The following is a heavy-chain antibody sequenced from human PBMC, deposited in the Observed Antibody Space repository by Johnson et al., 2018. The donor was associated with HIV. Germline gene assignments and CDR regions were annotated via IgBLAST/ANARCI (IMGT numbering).Heavy chain of an antibody. V-gene: IGHV3-23*04. Sequence: VQLVESGGGLVQPGGSLRLSCAASGFTFSTYAMSWVRQAPGKGLEWVSGISGSGGRTYYADSVKGRFTISRDNSKNTLSLQMNSLRAEDTAVYYCANGRLAAHDAFDIWGQGTMVTVSS. CDR2: ISGSGGRT. CDR1: GFTFSTYA. J-gene: IGHJ3*02. D-gene: IGHD1-26*01. CDR3: ANGRLAAHDAFDI.